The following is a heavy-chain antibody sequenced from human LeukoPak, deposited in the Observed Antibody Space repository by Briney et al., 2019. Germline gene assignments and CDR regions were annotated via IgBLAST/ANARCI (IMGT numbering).Heavy chain of an antibody. J-gene: IGHJ4*02. V-gene: IGHV1-46*01. D-gene: IGHD3-3*01. CDR1: GYTFTSYY. CDR2: INPSGGST. CDR3: ARRGFWGGYYIDY. Sequence: ASVKVSCKASGYTFTSYYMHWVRQAPGQGLEWMGIINPSGGSTSYAQKFQGRVTMTRDMSTSTVYMELSSLRSEDTAAYYCARRGFWGGYYIDYWGQGTLVTVSS.